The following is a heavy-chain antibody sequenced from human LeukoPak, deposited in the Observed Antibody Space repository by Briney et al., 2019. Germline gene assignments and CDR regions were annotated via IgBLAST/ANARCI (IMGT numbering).Heavy chain of an antibody. D-gene: IGHD1-26*01. CDR3: AKGKIVGATTALFDY. J-gene: IGHJ4*02. V-gene: IGHV3-30*02. CDR2: IQSDGSNK. CDR1: GFTFSSYG. Sequence: GGSLRLSCAASGFTFSSYGMHWVRQAPGKGLEWVAFIQSDGSNKYYADSVKGRFTISRDNSKNTLYLQMNSLRAEDTAVYYCAKGKIVGATTALFDYWGQGTLVTVSS.